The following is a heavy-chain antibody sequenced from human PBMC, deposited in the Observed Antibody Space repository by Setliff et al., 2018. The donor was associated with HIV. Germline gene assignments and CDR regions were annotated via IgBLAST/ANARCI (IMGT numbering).Heavy chain of an antibody. CDR3: ARQVGNKVLFDS. D-gene: IGHD7-27*01. Sequence: PSETLSLTCAVSGVTFSSNNYYWGWIRQPPGKGLEWIGYIYYSGSTNYNPSLKSRVTISVDTSKNQLSLKLSSVTAADTAVYYCARQVGNKVLFDSWGQGTLVTVAS. J-gene: IGHJ4*02. CDR2: IYYSGST. V-gene: IGHV4-61*01. CDR1: GVTFSSNNYY.